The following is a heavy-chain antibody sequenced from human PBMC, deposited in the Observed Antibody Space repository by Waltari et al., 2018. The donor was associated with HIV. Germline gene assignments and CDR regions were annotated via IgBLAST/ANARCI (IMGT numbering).Heavy chain of an antibody. J-gene: IGHJ4*02. Sequence: EVQMLESGGGLVQPGGSLRLSCAASGFTFNNYAMTWVRQAPVKVLEGVSSITGSGGNIFRAYSVKGRFIIARDNSKNRLYLQMSSLRGEDTAVYYCAKGSELVPAAMSLDSWGQGTLVTVSS. CDR3: AKGSELVPAAMSLDS. V-gene: IGHV3-23*01. CDR1: GFTFNNYA. D-gene: IGHD2-2*01. CDR2: ITGSGGNI.